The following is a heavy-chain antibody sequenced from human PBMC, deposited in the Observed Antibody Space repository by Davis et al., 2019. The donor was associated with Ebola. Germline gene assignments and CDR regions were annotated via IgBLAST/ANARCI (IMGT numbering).Heavy chain of an antibody. J-gene: IGHJ5*02. Sequence: GESLKISCAASGFTFSSYWMHWVRQAPGKGLVWVSRISSDGSSTSYADSVKGRFTISRDNAKNSLYLQMNSLRAEDTAVYYCARQGWSGYSLRHWLDPWGRGTLVTVSS. V-gene: IGHV3-74*01. CDR2: ISSDGSST. CDR1: GFTFSSYW. D-gene: IGHD3-3*01. CDR3: ARQGWSGYSLRHWLDP.